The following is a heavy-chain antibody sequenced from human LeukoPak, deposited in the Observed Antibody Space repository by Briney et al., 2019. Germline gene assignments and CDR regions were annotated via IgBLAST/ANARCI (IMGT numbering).Heavy chain of an antibody. Sequence: GGSLRLSCTASGFTFGDYAMSWFRQAPGKGLEWVSFIRSKAYGGTTEYAASVKGRFTISRDDSKSIAYLQMNSLRAEDTAVYYCAKRGESYYYGSGSSYYYYYMDVWGKGTTVTISS. CDR1: GFTFGDYA. CDR2: IRSKAYGGTT. V-gene: IGHV3-49*03. D-gene: IGHD3-10*01. CDR3: AKRGESYYYGSGSSYYYYYMDV. J-gene: IGHJ6*03.